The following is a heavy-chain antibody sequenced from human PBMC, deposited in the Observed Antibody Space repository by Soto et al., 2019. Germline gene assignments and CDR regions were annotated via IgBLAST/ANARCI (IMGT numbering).Heavy chain of an antibody. Sequence: PGGSPLLSCASSVLTFSIYGMRGVRQAPGKGLDSVLVISYDGSNKYYADSVKGRFTISRDNSKNTLYLQMNSLRAEDTAVYYCAREGYCSSTSCFYSYYYYGMDVWGQGTTVTVSS. J-gene: IGHJ6*01. CDR2: ISYDGSNK. D-gene: IGHD2-2*01. CDR3: AREGYCSSTSCFYSYYYYGMDV. V-gene: IGHV3-30*03. CDR1: VLTFSIYG.